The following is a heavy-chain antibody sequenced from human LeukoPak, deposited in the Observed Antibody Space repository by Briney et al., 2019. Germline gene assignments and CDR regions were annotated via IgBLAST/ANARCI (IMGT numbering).Heavy chain of an antibody. D-gene: IGHD6-19*01. V-gene: IGHV3-23*01. Sequence: GGSLRLSCAASGFTFSSYSMNWVRQAPGKGLEWISAISGSGGSTYYVDSVKGRFTISRDNSKNTLYLQMNSLRVEDTAVYYCAKLPVAGLYFDYWGQGTLVTVSS. CDR3: AKLPVAGLYFDY. CDR2: ISGSGGST. CDR1: GFTFSSYS. J-gene: IGHJ4*02.